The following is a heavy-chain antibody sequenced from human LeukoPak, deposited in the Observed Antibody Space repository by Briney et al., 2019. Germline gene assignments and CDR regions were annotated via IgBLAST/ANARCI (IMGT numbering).Heavy chain of an antibody. J-gene: IGHJ4*02. CDR3: ARDRGYGDYDLKRILDY. V-gene: IGHV3-20*04. CDR2: INWNGGNT. D-gene: IGHD4-17*01. CDR1: GFTFDDYG. Sequence: PGGSLRLSCAASGFTFDDYGMSWVRQAPGKGLELVSGINWNGGNTGYVDSVKGRFTISRDNAKNSLYLQMNSLRVEDTALYYCARDRGYGDYDLKRILDYWGQGTLVTVSS.